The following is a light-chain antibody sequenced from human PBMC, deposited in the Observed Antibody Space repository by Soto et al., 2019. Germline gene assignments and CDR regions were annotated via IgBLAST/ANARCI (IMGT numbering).Light chain of an antibody. Sequence: QSVLTQPPSVSAAPGQRVTISCSGSYSNIGNNYVSWYQQFPGTAPKLLIYSNNQRPSGVPDRFSGSKSGTSASLAISGLRSEDEADYYCAAWDDSLSGVVFGGGTKLTVL. J-gene: IGLJ2*01. CDR1: YSNIGNNY. V-gene: IGLV1-47*02. CDR3: AAWDDSLSGVV. CDR2: SNN.